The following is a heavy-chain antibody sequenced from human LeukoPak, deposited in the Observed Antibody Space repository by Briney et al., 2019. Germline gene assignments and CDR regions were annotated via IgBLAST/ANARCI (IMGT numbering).Heavy chain of an antibody. CDR1: GFTFSSYA. J-gene: IGHJ4*02. CDR3: ARDAYYYDSSGYYSY. V-gene: IGHV3-30-3*01. D-gene: IGHD3-22*01. CDR2: ISYDGSNK. Sequence: GGSLRLSCAASGFTFSSYAMRWVRQAPGKGLEWVAVISYDGSNKYYADSVKGRFTISRDNSKNTLYLQMNSLRAEDTAVYCCARDAYYYDSSGYYSYWGQGTLVTVSS.